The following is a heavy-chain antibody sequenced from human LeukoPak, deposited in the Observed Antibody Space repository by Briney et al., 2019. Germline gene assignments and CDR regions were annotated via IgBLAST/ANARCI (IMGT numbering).Heavy chain of an antibody. CDR1: GFTFSNYA. Sequence: GGSLRLSRAASGFTFSNYAMSWVRQAPGKGLEWVSSLSGSGGSTYHADSVKGRFTISRDNSKNTLYLQMNSLRAEDTAVYYCAKVDSGIVATGSPYFDYWGQGTLVTVSS. D-gene: IGHD6-13*01. CDR2: LSGSGGST. CDR3: AKVDSGIVATGSPYFDY. V-gene: IGHV3-23*01. J-gene: IGHJ4*02.